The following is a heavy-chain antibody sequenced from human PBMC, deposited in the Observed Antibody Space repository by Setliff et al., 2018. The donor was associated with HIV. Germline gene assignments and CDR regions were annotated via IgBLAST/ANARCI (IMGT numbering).Heavy chain of an antibody. J-gene: IGHJ6*03. V-gene: IGHV1-3*01. CDR1: GDTFTTYA. Sequence: ASVKVSCKASGDTFTTYALHWVRQAPGQRLEWMGWINAGNGDTKYSQKFQGRVTMTRDTSTSTVYMELSSLRSEDTAVYYCARDAFDYTAYYYSYMDVWGKGTTVTVSS. D-gene: IGHD4-4*01. CDR2: INAGNGDT. CDR3: ARDAFDYTAYYYSYMDV.